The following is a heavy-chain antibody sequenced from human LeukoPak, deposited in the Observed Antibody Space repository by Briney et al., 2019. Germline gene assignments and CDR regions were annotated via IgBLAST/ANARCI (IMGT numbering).Heavy chain of an antibody. V-gene: IGHV1-2*02. CDR2: INPKSGGA. D-gene: IGHD2-2*01. CDR3: ARGVGTSWFDP. Sequence: RASVKVSCTAYGYTFSDYYMHWVRQAPGQGLEWMGWINPKSGGANFAEKFQGRVTMTRDTSIRTVYMELSRVTYDDTAVYYCARGVGTSWFDPWGQGTLVTVSS. J-gene: IGHJ5*02. CDR1: GYTFSDYY.